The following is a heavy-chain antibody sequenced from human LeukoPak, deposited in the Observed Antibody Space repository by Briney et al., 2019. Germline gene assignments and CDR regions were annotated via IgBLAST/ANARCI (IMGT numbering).Heavy chain of an antibody. CDR2: ISSSSSTI. CDR3: ARDPGVY. CDR1: GFTVSSYS. J-gene: IGHJ4*02. V-gene: IGHV3-48*04. Sequence: GGSLRLSCAVSGFTVSSYSMNWVRQAPGKGLEWVSYISSSSSTIYYADSVKGRFTISRDNAKNSLYQKNSLRDTAVYYCARDPGVYWGQGTLVTVSS.